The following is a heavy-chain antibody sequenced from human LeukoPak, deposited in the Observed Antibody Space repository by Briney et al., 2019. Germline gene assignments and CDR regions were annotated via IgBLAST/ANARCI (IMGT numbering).Heavy chain of an antibody. V-gene: IGHV4-34*01. CDR1: GGSFSGYY. J-gene: IGHJ4*02. CDR2: INHSGST. CDR3: ARGTYYYDSSGYYSWGRFDY. Sequence: SETLSLTCAVYGGSFSGYYWSWIRQPPGKGLEWIGEINHSGSTNHNPSLKSRVTISVDTSKNQFSLKLSSVTAADTAVYYCARGTYYYDSSGYYSWGRFDYWGQGTLVTVSS. D-gene: IGHD3-22*01.